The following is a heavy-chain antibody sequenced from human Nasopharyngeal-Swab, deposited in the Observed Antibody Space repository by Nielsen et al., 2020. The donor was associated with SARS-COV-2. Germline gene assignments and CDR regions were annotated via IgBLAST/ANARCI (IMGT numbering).Heavy chain of an antibody. V-gene: IGHV4-59*08. CDR2: IYYSGST. J-gene: IGHJ6*02. Sequence: SETLSLTCTVSGGSISSYYWSWIRQPPGKGLEWIGYIYYSGSTKYNPSLKSRVTISVDTSKNQFSLKLSSVTAADTAVYYCARRKGYSGYGMDVWGQGTTVTVSS. CDR1: GGSISSYY. CDR3: ARRKGYSGYGMDV. D-gene: IGHD5-12*01.